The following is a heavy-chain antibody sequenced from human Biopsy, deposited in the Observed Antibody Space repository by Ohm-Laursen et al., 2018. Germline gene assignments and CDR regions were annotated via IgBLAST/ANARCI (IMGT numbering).Heavy chain of an antibody. V-gene: IGHV4-59*01. J-gene: IGHJ3*01. CDR2: ISDTGST. D-gene: IGHD3-3*01. CDR3: ARLYRLDDYWNDDPPDAFDV. CDR1: GGSLTGDY. Sequence: SETLSLTCTVSGGSLTGDYWSWIRQSPGKGLEWIGSISDTGSTNYSPSLRGRVTISVDTSKKQFSLKVSSVTHADTAVFFCARLYRLDDYWNDDPPDAFDVWGQGTMVTVSS.